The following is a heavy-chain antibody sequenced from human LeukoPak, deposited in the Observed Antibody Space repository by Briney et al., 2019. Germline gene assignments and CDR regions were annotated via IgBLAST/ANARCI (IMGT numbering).Heavy chain of an antibody. Sequence: SETLSLTCTVSGGSISSSSYYWGWIRQPPGKGLEWIGSIYYSGSTYYNPSLKSRVTISVDTSKNQFSLKLSSVTAADTAVYYCARRRSVANWFDPWGQGTLVTVSS. CDR3: ARRRSVANWFDP. J-gene: IGHJ5*02. D-gene: IGHD2-15*01. V-gene: IGHV4-39*07. CDR2: IYYSGST. CDR1: GGSISSSSYY.